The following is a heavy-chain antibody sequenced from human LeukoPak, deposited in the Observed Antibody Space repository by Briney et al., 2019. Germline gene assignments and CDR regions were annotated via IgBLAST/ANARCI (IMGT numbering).Heavy chain of an antibody. CDR2: IGSIISTT. CDR1: VFTFGSYE. Sequence: GGSLSLSCAACVFTFGSYEMNGVRQAPGKGREWVSYIGSIISTTYYADSVKGRFTVSRDDGKSSLYPQKSSLRAEDTAVYYCARNVYDLRGQWLVPGFDYWGQGTLVTVSS. V-gene: IGHV3-48*03. D-gene: IGHD6-19*01. J-gene: IGHJ4*02. CDR3: ARNVYDLRGQWLVPGFDY.